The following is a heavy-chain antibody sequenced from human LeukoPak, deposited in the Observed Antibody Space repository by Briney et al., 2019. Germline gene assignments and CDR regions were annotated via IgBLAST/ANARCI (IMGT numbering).Heavy chain of an antibody. V-gene: IGHV4-31*03. CDR1: GGSISSGGYY. CDR3: ARLKDCSRTSCYLFDP. D-gene: IGHD2-2*01. J-gene: IGHJ5*02. CDR2: IYYSGST. Sequence: SQTLSLTCTVSGGSISSGGYYWSWIRQHPGKGLEWIGYIYYSGSTYYNPSLKSRVTISVDTSKNQFSLKLSSVTAADTAVYYCARLKDCSRTSCYLFDPWGQGTLVTVSS.